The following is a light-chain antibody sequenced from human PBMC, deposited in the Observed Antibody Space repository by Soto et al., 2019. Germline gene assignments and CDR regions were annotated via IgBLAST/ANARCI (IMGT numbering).Light chain of an antibody. J-gene: IGLJ1*01. CDR1: SSDVGGYNY. CDR2: EVS. V-gene: IGLV2-14*01. Sequence: QSVLTQPASVSGSPGQSITISCTGTSSDVGGYNYVSWYQQHPGKAPKLMIYEVSNRPSGVSNRFSGSKSGNTASLTISGLQAEDEDDYYCSSSTSSSTYFFGTGTRSPS. CDR3: SSSTSSSTYF.